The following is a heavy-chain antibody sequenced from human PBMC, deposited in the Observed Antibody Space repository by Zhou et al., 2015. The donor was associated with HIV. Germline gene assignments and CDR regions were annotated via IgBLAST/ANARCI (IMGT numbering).Heavy chain of an antibody. Sequence: VQLVQSGTEVKKPGSSVKVSCKASGGTFSGSDISWVRQAPGQGLEWMGGIIPLSGATSYAHKFQDRLTITADESTSTAYMELTGLRSDDTALYYCARSSGNYDFAFDVWGQGTRLIVSS. D-gene: IGHD3-22*01. CDR2: IIPLSGAT. CDR1: GGTFSGSD. CDR3: ARSSGNYDFAFDV. V-gene: IGHV1-69*01. J-gene: IGHJ3*01.